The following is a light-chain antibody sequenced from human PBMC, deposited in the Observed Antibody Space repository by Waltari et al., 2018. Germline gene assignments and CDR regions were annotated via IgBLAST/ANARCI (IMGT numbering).Light chain of an antibody. Sequence: ETVLTQFPATLSVSPGDRATLSCRASQNISSYLAWYQHKSGQAPRLLIHAASTRATGIPARFSGSGSGTDFTLTINSLQSEDFAVYYCQQYNHWPRTFGQGTKVDIK. CDR1: QNISSY. J-gene: IGKJ1*01. CDR3: QQYNHWPRT. CDR2: AAS. V-gene: IGKV3-15*01.